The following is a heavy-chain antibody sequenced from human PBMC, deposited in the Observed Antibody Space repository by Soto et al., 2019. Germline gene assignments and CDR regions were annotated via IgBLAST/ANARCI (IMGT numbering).Heavy chain of an antibody. CDR3: AKDAGYGGNSLGPDY. D-gene: IGHD4-17*01. CDR2: ISWNSGSI. Sequence: DVQLVESGGGLVQPGRSLRLSCAASGFTFDDYAMHWVRQAPGKGLEWVSGISWNSGSIGYADSVKGRFTISRDNAKNSLYLQMNSLRAEDTALYYCAKDAGYGGNSLGPDYWGQGTLVTVSS. CDR1: GFTFDDYA. J-gene: IGHJ4*02. V-gene: IGHV3-9*01.